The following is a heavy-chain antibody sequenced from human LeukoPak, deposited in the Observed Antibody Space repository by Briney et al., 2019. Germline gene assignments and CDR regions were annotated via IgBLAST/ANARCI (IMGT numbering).Heavy chain of an antibody. CDR1: GFTFSSYS. V-gene: IGHV3-48*01. D-gene: IGHD3-22*01. CDR2: ISSSSSTI. CDR3: ARDRFDYYDSSGRLDY. Sequence: PGGSLRLSCAASGFTFSSYSMNWVRQAPGKGLEWVSYISSSSSTIYYADSVKGRFTISRDNAKNSLYLQMNSLRAEDTAVYYCARDRFDYYDSSGRLDYWGQGTLVTVSS. J-gene: IGHJ4*02.